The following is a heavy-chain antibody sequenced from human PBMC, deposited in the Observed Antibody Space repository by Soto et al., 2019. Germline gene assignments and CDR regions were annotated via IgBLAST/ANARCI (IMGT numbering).Heavy chain of an antibody. CDR2: IYYSVST. D-gene: IGHD1-26*01. CDR1: GDSVTSGSYY. CDR3: ARDLLVGRPDYYGMDV. Sequence: PSETLSLTCTVSGDSVTSGSYYWSWIRQPPGKGLEWIGYIYYSVSTNYNPSLKSRVTISADTSKNQFSLKLSSVTAADTAVYYCARDLLVGRPDYYGMDVWGQGTTVTVSS. V-gene: IGHV4-61*01. J-gene: IGHJ6*02.